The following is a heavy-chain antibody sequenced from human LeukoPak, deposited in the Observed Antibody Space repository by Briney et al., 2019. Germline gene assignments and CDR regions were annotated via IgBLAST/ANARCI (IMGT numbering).Heavy chain of an antibody. CDR1: GFTFGDYA. D-gene: IGHD2-21*02. CDR2: ISWNSGSI. V-gene: IGHV3-9*01. J-gene: IGHJ4*02. Sequence: SLRLSCAASGFTFGDYAMHWVRQAPGKGLEWVSGISWNSGSIGYADSVKGRFTISGDNAKNSLYLQMNSLRAEDTALYYCAKDILGRGVTATSTRIDYWGQGTLVTVSS. CDR3: AKDILGRGVTATSTRIDY.